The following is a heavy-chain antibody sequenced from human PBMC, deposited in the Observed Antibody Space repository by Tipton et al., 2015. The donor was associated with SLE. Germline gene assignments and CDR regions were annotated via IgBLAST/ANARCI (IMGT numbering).Heavy chain of an antibody. CDR1: GGSISSHY. D-gene: IGHD2-2*01. V-gene: IGHV4-59*11. J-gene: IGHJ5*02. CDR3: ARSLGYCSSTSCYNWFDP. CDR2: IYYSGST. Sequence: TLSLTCTVSGGSISSHYWSWIRQPPGKGLEWIGDIYYSGSTNYNPSPKSRVTISVDTSKNQFSLKLSSVTAADTAVYYCARSLGYCSSTSCYNWFDPWGQGTLITVSS.